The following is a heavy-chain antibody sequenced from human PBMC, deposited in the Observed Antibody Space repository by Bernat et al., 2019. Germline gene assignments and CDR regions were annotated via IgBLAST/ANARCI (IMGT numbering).Heavy chain of an antibody. J-gene: IGHJ4*02. D-gene: IGHD3-10*01. V-gene: IGHV3-33*01. CDR2: IWYDGSNK. Sequence: QVQLVESGGGVVQPGRSLRLSCSASGFTFSTYAMQWVRQAPGKGLEWVAVIWYDGSNKYYADSVKGRFTISRDNSKNTLYLQMNSLRAEDTAVYYCARGPFGELLYFDYWGQGTLVTVSS. CDR1: GFTFSTYA. CDR3: ARGPFGELLYFDY.